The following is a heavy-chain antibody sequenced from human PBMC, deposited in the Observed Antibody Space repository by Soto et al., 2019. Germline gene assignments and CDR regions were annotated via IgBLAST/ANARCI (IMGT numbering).Heavy chain of an antibody. CDR2: MSYSGST. CDR1: GDSSSSHY. J-gene: IGHJ4*02. V-gene: IGHV4-59*11. Sequence: QVQLQESGPGLVKPSETLSLTCNVSGDSSSSHYWSWIRQAPGGGLEWIAYMSYSGSTNYNPSFKSRVTMSVDRSKNQFSLKVSSVIAADTAVYYCARGGRDAGAFDYWGQGSLVTVSS. CDR3: ARGGRDAGAFDY. D-gene: IGHD1-26*01.